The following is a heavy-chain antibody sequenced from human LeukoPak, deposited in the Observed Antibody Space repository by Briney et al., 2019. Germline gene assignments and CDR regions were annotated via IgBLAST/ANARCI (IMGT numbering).Heavy chain of an antibody. V-gene: IGHV4-31*03. CDR3: ARVSSGYHLEY. CDR1: GGSISSGGYY. CDR2: IYYSGST. Sequence: SETLSLTCTVSGGSISSGGYYWSWIRQHPGQVLEWIGYIYYSGSTYYNPSLKIRITISVDTSKNQFSLKLSSVTVADRAVYYCARVSSGYHLEYWGQGTVVTVSS. D-gene: IGHD3-22*01. J-gene: IGHJ4*02.